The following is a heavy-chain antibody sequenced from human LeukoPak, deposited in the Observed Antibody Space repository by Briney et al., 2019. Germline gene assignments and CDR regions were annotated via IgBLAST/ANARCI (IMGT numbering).Heavy chain of an antibody. CDR3: ARDISGWLGYFDS. CDR1: GGSVTDYY. J-gene: IGHJ4*02. CDR2: IYYTGT. Sequence: SETLSLTCTVSGGSVTDYYWSWIRQSPGKGLEWIGYIYYTGTSYNPSLKSRVTISVDTSKNQFSLKLNSVTAADTAVYYCARDISGWLGYFDSWGQGTLVTVSS. D-gene: IGHD6-19*01. V-gene: IGHV4-59*02.